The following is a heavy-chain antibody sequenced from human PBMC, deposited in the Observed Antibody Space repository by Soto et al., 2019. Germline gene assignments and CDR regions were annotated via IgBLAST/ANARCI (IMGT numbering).Heavy chain of an antibody. J-gene: IGHJ6*02. Sequence: TXGSRNSYYNWSGNIFTDYWIGLVRQLPGKGLEWMGIIYPGDSDTRYSPSFQGHVTITVDKSTSTAYLQWNTLKASDTAMYYRARHTSNFRYYYYAMDVWGQGTTVTVSS. CDR2: IYPGDSDT. D-gene: IGHD2-2*01. V-gene: IGHV5-51*01. CDR3: ARHTSNFRYYYYAMDV. CDR1: GNIFTDYW.